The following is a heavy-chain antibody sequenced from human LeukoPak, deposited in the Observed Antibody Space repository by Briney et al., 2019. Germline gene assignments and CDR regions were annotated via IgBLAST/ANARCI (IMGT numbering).Heavy chain of an antibody. D-gene: IGHD1-26*01. J-gene: IGHJ4*02. CDR1: GFTFSSYS. CDR3: ARDSGSHVDDY. V-gene: IGHV3-21*01. CDR2: ISSSSSYL. Sequence: GGSLRLSCAASGFTFSSYSMNWVRQAPGKGLEWVSSISSSSSYLYYADSVKGRFTISRDNAKNSLYLQMNSLRAEDTAVYYCARDSGSHVDDYWGQGTLVTVSS.